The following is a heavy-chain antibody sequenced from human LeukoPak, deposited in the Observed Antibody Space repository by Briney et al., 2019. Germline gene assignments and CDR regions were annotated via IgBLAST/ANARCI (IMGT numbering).Heavy chain of an antibody. V-gene: IGHV4-34*01. CDR1: GGSFSGYY. CDR2: INHGGST. Sequence: SETLSLTCAVYGGSFSGYYWSWIRQPPGKGLEWIGEINHGGSTNYNPSLKSRVTISVDTSKNQFSLKLSSVTAADTAVYYCARFVVVAATYNWFDPWGQGTLVTVSS. D-gene: IGHD2-15*01. CDR3: ARFVVVAATYNWFDP. J-gene: IGHJ5*02.